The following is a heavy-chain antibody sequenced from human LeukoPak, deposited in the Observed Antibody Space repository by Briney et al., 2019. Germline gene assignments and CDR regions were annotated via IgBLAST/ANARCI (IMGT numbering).Heavy chain of an antibody. CDR1: GFTFSSYW. J-gene: IGHJ4*02. CDR2: IKPDGSEK. CDR3: ARERMYSGSGSTYPYYDY. V-gene: IGHV3-7*01. D-gene: IGHD3-10*01. Sequence: GGSLRLXCAASGFTFSSYWMSWVRQSPGKGLEWVANIKPDGSEKYFMDSVKGRFTISRDNAKNALYLEMNSLRAEDTAEYFCARERMYSGSGSTYPYYDYWGRGTLVTVSS.